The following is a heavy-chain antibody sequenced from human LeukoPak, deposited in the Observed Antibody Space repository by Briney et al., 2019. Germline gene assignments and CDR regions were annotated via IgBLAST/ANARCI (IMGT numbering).Heavy chain of an antibody. Sequence: SVKVSCKTSGGTFSSYAISWVRQAPGQGLEWMGGIITIFGTAKYAQKFQGRVTITSDESTTTAYMELSSLRSEDTAEYYCASDTPLRLEYWFDTGGQGTLVTVSS. V-gene: IGHV1-69*13. CDR1: GGTFSSYA. J-gene: IGHJ5*02. CDR2: IITIFGTA. CDR3: ASDTPLRLEYWFDT. D-gene: IGHD1-1*01.